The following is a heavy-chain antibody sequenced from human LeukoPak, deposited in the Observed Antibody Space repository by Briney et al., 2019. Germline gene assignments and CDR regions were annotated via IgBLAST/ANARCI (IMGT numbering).Heavy chain of an antibody. D-gene: IGHD2-2*01. CDR1: GYIFTNYG. J-gene: IGHJ3*02. CDR3: ARAGYCSSTSCYEDAFDI. CDR2: ISAYNGNT. V-gene: IGHV1-18*01. Sequence: ASVKVSCKASGYIFTNYGTSWVRQAPGQGLEWMGWISAYNGNTNYAQKLQGRVTMTTDTSTSTAYMELRSLRSDDTAVYYCARAGYCSSTSCYEDAFDIWGQGTMVTVSS.